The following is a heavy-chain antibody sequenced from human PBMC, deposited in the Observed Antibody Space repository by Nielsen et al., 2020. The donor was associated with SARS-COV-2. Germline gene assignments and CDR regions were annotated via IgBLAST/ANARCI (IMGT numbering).Heavy chain of an antibody. J-gene: IGHJ4*02. CDR3: ARPLDSSTSCYNY. CDR2: IYPGDSDT. D-gene: IGHD2-2*02. Sequence: ESLMISCQCSGYSFTSYWIGWVRQMPGKGLEWMGIIYPGDSDTRYSPSFQGQVTISADKSISTAYLQWSSLKASDTAMYYCARPLDSSTSCYNYWGQGTLVTVSS. V-gene: IGHV5-51*01. CDR1: GYSFTSYW.